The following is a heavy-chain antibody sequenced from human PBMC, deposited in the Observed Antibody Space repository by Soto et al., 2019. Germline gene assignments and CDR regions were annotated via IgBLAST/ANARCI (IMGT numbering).Heavy chain of an antibody. CDR3: ARALRGGSYGMDV. Sequence: QVQLQESGPGLVKPSQTLSLTCTVSGGSINSGGYYWSWIRQHPGKGLEWIGYIFYSGSTYYNPSLKSRVTISLDTSKNQFSLKLSSVTAADTAVYYCARALRGGSYGMDVWGQGTTVTVSS. V-gene: IGHV4-31*03. CDR2: IFYSGST. D-gene: IGHD3-10*01. CDR1: GGSINSGGYY. J-gene: IGHJ6*02.